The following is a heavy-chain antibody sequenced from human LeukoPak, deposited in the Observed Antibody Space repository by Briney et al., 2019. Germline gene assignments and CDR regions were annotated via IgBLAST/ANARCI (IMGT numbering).Heavy chain of an antibody. D-gene: IGHD3-10*01. J-gene: IGHJ5*02. CDR2: IYTSGST. CDR3: ARNHYGSGSYSWFDP. Sequence: PSETLSLTCTVSGGSISSYYWSWIRQPAGKGLEWIGRIYTSGSTNYSPSLKSRVTMSVDTSKNQFSLKLSSVTAADTAVYYCARNHYGSGSYSWFDPWGQGTLVTVSS. CDR1: GGSISSYY. V-gene: IGHV4-4*07.